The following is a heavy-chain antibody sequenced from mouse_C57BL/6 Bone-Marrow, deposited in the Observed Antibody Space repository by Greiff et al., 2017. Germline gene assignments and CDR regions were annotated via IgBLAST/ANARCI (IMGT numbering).Heavy chain of an antibody. D-gene: IGHD1-1*01. Sequence: DVKLVESGGGLVKPGGSLKLSCAASGFTFSDYGMHWVRQAPEKGLEWVAYISSGSSTIYYADTVKGRFTISRDNAKSTLFLQMTSRRSEDTAMYYCASYCMDYWGQGTSVTVSS. J-gene: IGHJ4*01. V-gene: IGHV5-17*01. CDR3: ASYCMDY. CDR1: GFTFSDYG. CDR2: ISSGSSTI.